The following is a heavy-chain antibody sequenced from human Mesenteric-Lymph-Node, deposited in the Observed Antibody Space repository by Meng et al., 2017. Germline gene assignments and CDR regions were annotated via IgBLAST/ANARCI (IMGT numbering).Heavy chain of an antibody. CDR1: GDPISGYY. CDR2: IYYSGST. V-gene: IGHV4-59*01. Sequence: GSLRLPCTVSGDPISGYYWTWIRQPPGKGLEWIGYIYYSGSTNYNPSLKSRVTISIDTSKNQFSLKLSSVTAADTAVYYRARGSSFYTHWDWGQGTLVTVSS. J-gene: IGHJ4*02. CDR3: ARGSSFYTHWD. D-gene: IGHD2-2*02.